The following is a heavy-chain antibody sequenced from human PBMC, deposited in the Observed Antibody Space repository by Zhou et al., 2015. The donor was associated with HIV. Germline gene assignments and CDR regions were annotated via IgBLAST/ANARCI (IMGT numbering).Heavy chain of an antibody. CDR3: ARDRNRYCSGGSCVEADL. CDR2: INPSGGST. D-gene: IGHD2-15*01. CDR1: GGTFSSYA. J-gene: IGHJ5*02. V-gene: IGHV1-46*01. Sequence: QVQLVQSGAEVKKPGSSVKVSCKASGGTFSSYAISWVRQAPGQGLEWMGIINPSGGSTSYAQKFQGRVTMTRDTSTSTVYMELSSLRSEDTAVYYCARDRNRYCSGGSCVEADLWGQGTLVTVSS.